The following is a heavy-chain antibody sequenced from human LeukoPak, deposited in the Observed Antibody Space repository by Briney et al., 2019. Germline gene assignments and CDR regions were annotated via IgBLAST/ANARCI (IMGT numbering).Heavy chain of an antibody. CDR2: ITGDGVTT. J-gene: IGHJ4*02. V-gene: IGHV3-23*01. CDR3: AKERRRVDTSMIRSYYFDY. CDR1: GFPFSSSA. D-gene: IGHD3-16*01. Sequence: GSLRLSCAASGFPFSSSAMSWVRQTPANGLEWVSSITGDGVTTYYADFVKGRFTISRDNSKNILFLQMNSLGAEDSASYFCAKERRRVDTSMIRSYYFDYWGQGTPVTVSS.